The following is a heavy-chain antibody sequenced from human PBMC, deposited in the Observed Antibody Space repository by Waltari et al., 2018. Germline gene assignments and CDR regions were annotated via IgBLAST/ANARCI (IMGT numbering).Heavy chain of an antibody. Sequence: QVQLHQWGAGLLKDSEMLSLTCAVYGGSFCGYYWNWIRQLPGKGLEWIGEINHSGSTNYNPSLKSRVTISVDTSKNQFSLRLTSVTAADTSVYYCARGRLSSQLQARGRRGNWFDPWGQGTLVTVSS. CDR3: ARGRLSSQLQARGRRGNWFDP. CDR1: GGSFCGYY. D-gene: IGHD3-16*02. CDR2: INHSGST. J-gene: IGHJ5*02. V-gene: IGHV4-34*01.